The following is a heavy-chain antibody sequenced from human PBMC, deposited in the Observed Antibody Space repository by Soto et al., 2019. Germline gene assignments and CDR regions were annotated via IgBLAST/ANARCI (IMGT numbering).Heavy chain of an antibody. V-gene: IGHV1-18*01. CDR2: ISAYNGNT. CDR1: GYTFTSYG. J-gene: IGHJ4*02. Sequence: QVQLVQSGAEVKKPGASVKVSCKASGYTFTSYGISWVRQAPEQGLEWMGWISAYNGNTNYAQKLQGRVTMTTDTSTSTAYMELRSLRSDDTAVYYCARGNIVLMVYAIGEFDYWGQGTLVTVSS. CDR3: ARGNIVLMVYAIGEFDY. D-gene: IGHD2-8*01.